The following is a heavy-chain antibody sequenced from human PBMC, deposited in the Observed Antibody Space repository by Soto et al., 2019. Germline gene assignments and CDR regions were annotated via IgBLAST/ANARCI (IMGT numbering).Heavy chain of an antibody. V-gene: IGHV3-49*03. J-gene: IGHJ6*02. CDR3: TRDLGELQYYYYGMDV. D-gene: IGHD1-7*01. CDR2: IRSKAYGGTT. CDR1: FGDYA. Sequence: FGDYAMSWFRQAPGKGLEWVGFIRSKAYGGTTEYAASVKGRFTISRDDSKSIAYLQMNSLKTEDTAVYYCTRDLGELQYYYYGMDVWGQGTTVTVSS.